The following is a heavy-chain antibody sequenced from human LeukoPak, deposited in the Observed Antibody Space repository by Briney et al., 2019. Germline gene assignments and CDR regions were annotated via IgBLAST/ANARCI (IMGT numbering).Heavy chain of an antibody. D-gene: IGHD6-19*01. Sequence: GGSLRLSCAASGFTFSSYSMNWVRQAPGKGLEWVSYISSSSSTIYYADSVKGRFTISRDNAKNSLYLQMNSLRAEDTAVYYCARDRGSSGWYVYYYYYMDVWGKGTTVTVSS. CDR2: ISSSSSTI. CDR1: GFTFSSYS. V-gene: IGHV3-48*01. J-gene: IGHJ6*03. CDR3: ARDRGSSGWYVYYYYYMDV.